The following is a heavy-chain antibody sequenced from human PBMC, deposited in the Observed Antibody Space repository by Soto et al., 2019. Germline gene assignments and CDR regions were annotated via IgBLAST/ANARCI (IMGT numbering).Heavy chain of an antibody. CDR3: ARRGPGTYFDY. V-gene: IGHV3-23*01. CDR2: ISGSGDST. D-gene: IGHD6-13*01. CDR1: GFTFSSYA. Sequence: EVQLLDSGGGLVQPGGSLRLSCAASGFTFSSYAMNWVRQAPGKGLELVSVISGSGDSTYYADSVKGRFTISRDNSKSTLYLQMNSLRTDDTAVYYCARRGPGTYFDYWGQGTLVTVSS. J-gene: IGHJ4*02.